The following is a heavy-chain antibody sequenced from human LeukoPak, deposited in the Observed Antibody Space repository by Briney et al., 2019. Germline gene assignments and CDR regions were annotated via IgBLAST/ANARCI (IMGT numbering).Heavy chain of an antibody. V-gene: IGHV4-59*01. CDR1: GGSIGSYY. Sequence: SETLSLTCTVSGGSIGSYYWSWIRQPPGKGLEWIGYIYYSGSTNYNPSLKSRVTISVDTSKNQFSLKLSSVTAADTAVYYCARSLTFLGYSYGTFDYWGQGTLVTVSS. J-gene: IGHJ4*02. D-gene: IGHD5-18*01. CDR2: IYYSGST. CDR3: ARSLTFLGYSYGTFDY.